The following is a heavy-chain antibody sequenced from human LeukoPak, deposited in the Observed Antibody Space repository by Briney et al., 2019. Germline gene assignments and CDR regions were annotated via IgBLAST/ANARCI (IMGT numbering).Heavy chain of an antibody. CDR2: ISSSSRYI. D-gene: IGHD5-18*01. CDR1: GFTFSTYS. CDR3: AGKNEYSYGSALDY. V-gene: IGHV3-21*01. J-gene: IGHJ4*02. Sequence: GGSLRLSCAPSGFTFSTYSMNWVRQAPGKGLEWVSSISSSSRYIYSADSVKGRFTISRDNAKNSLYLQMNSLRVEDTAVYYCAGKNEYSYGSALDYWGQGTLVTVSS.